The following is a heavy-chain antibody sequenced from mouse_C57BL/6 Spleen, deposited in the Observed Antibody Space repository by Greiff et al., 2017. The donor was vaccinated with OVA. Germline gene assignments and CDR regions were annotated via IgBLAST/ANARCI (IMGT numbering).Heavy chain of an antibody. V-gene: IGHV1-82*01. D-gene: IGHD4-1*02. CDR1: GYAFSSSW. Sequence: QVQLQQSGPELVKPGASVKLSCKASGYAFSSSWMNWVKQRPGKGLEWIGRIYPGDGDTNYNGKFKGKATLTADKSSSTAYMQLSSLTSEDSAVYYCASQLGLDYWGQGTTLTVSS. CDR2: IYPGDGDT. CDR3: ASQLGLDY. J-gene: IGHJ2*01.